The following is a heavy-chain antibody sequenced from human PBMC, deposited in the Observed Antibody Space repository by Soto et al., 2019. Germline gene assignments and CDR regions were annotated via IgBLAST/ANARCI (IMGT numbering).Heavy chain of an antibody. Sequence: VRLKPGQGLEWMGWISTHNGNTNYAQELQGRVTMTTDTSTSTVYVELRSLRSDDTAVYHCARSSQSSAVLIFDYWGPGTLLTVSS. CDR3: ARSSQSSAVLIFDY. D-gene: IGHD3-10*02. J-gene: IGHJ4*02. CDR2: ISTHNGNT. V-gene: IGHV1-18*01.